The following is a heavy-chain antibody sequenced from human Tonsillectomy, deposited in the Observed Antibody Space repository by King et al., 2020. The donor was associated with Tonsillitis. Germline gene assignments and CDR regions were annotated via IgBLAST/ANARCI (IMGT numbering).Heavy chain of an antibody. Sequence: VQLVESGGGLVQPGRSLKLSCAASGFTFDNFAMHWVRQAPGKGLEWVSGITWNSGSIVYADFVKGRFTISRDNAKNSLYLQMNSLRAEDTALYYCVKLDHYDFWSGASFDYWGQGTLVTVSS. CDR1: GFTFDNFA. D-gene: IGHD3-3*01. CDR3: VKLDHYDFWSGASFDY. J-gene: IGHJ4*02. V-gene: IGHV3-9*01. CDR2: ITWNSGSI.